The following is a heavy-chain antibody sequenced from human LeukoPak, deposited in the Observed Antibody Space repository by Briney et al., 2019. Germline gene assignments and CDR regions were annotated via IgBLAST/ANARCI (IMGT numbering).Heavy chain of an antibody. CDR3: ARGGYYGSGNTPPVMNNWFDP. CDR2: IYYSWST. D-gene: IGHD3-10*01. CDR1: GGSISSSSYY. J-gene: IGHJ5*02. Sequence: PSETLSLTCTVSGGSISSSSYYWGWIRQPPGNGLEWIGSIYYSWSTYYNPSLKSRVTISVDTSKNQFSLKLSSVTAADTAVYYCARGGYYGSGNTPPVMNNWFDPWGQGTLVTVSS. V-gene: IGHV4-39*07.